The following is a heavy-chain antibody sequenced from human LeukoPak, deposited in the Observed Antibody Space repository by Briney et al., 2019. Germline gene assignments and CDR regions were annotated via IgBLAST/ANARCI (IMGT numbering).Heavy chain of an antibody. J-gene: IGHJ6*02. CDR1: GFTFSSYS. Sequence: GGSLRLSCAASGFTFSSYSMNWVRQAPGKGLEWVSYISSSSSTIYYADSVKGRFTISRDNAKNSLYLQMNSLRAEDTAVYYCARDVSGKAYYYYYYGMDFWGQGTTVTVSS. CDR2: ISSSSSTI. D-gene: IGHD3-3*02. V-gene: IGHV3-48*01. CDR3: ARDVSGKAYYYYYYGMDF.